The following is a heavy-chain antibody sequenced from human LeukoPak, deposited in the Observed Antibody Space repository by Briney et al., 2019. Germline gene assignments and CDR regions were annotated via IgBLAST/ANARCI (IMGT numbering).Heavy chain of an antibody. CDR2: ISYDGSNK. J-gene: IGHJ3*02. V-gene: IGHV3-30*03. CDR3: ARVTPELADAFDI. D-gene: IGHD6-13*01. Sequence: PGGSLRLSCAASGFTFSSYGMHWVRQAPGKGLEWVAVISYDGSNKYHVDSVKGRFTISRDNSKNTLYLRMNSLRAEDTAVYYCARVTPELADAFDIWGQGTMVTVSS. CDR1: GFTFSSYG.